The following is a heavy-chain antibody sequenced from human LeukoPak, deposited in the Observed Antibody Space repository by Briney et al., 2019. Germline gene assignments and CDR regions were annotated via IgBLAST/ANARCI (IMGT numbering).Heavy chain of an antibody. CDR1: GYTFTSYD. CDR2: MNPNSGNT. V-gene: IGHV1-8*03. Sequence: ASVKVSCKASGYTFTSYDINWVRQATGQGLEWMGWMNPNSGNTGYAQKFQGRVTITGNTSISTAYMELSSLRSEDTAVYYCARVGRYSSSWYGGYYYYMDVWGKGTTVTVSS. J-gene: IGHJ6*03. CDR3: ARVGRYSSSWYGGYYYYMDV. D-gene: IGHD6-13*01.